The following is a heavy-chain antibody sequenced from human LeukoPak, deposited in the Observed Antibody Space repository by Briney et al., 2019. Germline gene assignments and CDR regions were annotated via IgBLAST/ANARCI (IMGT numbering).Heavy chain of an antibody. CDR2: IKQDGSEK. CDR1: GFTFSSYW. CDR3: ARDELGGYYYGMDV. V-gene: IGHV3-7*01. D-gene: IGHD3-3*02. Sequence: GGSLRLSCAASGFTFSSYWMSWVRQAPGKGLEWVDNIKQDGSEKYYVDSVKGRFTISRDNAKNSLYLQMNSLRAEDTAVYYCARDELGGYYYGMDVWGQGTTVTVSS. J-gene: IGHJ6*02.